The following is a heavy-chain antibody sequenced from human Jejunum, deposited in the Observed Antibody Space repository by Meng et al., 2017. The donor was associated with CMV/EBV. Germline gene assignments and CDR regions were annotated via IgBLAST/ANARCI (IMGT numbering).Heavy chain of an antibody. D-gene: IGHD5-12*01. J-gene: IGHJ4*02. CDR2: ITSSGNMM. CDR1: GFNFRDYY. Sequence: SGFNFRDYYMSWVRQAPGKGLEWISYITSSGNMMHYADSVKGRFTISRDNVKNSLFLQMNSLRADDTATYFCARVPLVARRAYLDYWGQGTLVTVSS. CDR3: ARVPLVARRAYLDY. V-gene: IGHV3-11*04.